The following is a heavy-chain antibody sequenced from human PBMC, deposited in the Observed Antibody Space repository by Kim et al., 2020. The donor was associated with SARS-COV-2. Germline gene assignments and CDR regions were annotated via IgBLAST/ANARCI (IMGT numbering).Heavy chain of an antibody. CDR2: IGASRGDI. CDR3: ARDLAYYDRSDYLFDY. J-gene: IGHJ5*01. V-gene: IGHV3-21*01. D-gene: IGHD3-22*01. CDR1: GFTFSHYT. Sequence: GGSLRLSCAASGFTFSHYTMNWVRQAPGKGLEWVSFIGASRGDIYYVDSVRGRFTISRDNANNSLFLQMNSLRDEDTAVYYCARDLAYYDRSDYLFDYWG.